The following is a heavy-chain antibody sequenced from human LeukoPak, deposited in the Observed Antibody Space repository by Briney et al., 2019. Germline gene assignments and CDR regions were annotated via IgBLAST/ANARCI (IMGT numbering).Heavy chain of an antibody. V-gene: IGHV3-30*02. J-gene: IGHJ6*03. D-gene: IGHD2-15*01. CDR1: GFTFSSYG. CDR2: IRYDGSNK. Sequence: GGSLRLSCAASGFTFSSYGMHWVRQAPGKGLEWVAFIRYDGSNKYYADSVKGRFTISRDNSKNSLFLQMNSLRAEDTAVYYCARVLRYCSGGNCYSGGLGYMDVWGKGTTVTISS. CDR3: ARVLRYCSGGNCYSGGLGYMDV.